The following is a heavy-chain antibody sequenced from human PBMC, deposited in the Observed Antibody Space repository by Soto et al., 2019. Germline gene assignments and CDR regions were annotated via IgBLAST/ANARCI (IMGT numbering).Heavy chain of an antibody. D-gene: IGHD5-18*01. CDR2: IWYDGSNK. Sequence: GGSLRLSCAASGFTFSSYGMHWVRQAPGKGLEWVAVIWYDGSNKYYADSVKGRFTISRDNSKNTLYLQMNSLRAEDTAVYYCARVHTAYYYYYGMDVRGQGTTVTGSS. CDR1: GFTFSSYG. J-gene: IGHJ6*02. CDR3: ARVHTAYYYYYGMDV. V-gene: IGHV3-33*01.